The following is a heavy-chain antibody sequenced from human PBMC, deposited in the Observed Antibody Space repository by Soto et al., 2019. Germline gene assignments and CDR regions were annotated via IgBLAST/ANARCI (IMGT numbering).Heavy chain of an antibody. D-gene: IGHD3-10*01. Sequence: QVQLVQSGAEVKKPGASVKVSCKASGYTFTSYYMHWVRQAPGQGLEWMGIINPSGGSTSYAQKFQGRVTMTRDTSTSTVYMELSSLRSEDTAVYYCARDLPALLGGSLTGSGSYYSDAFDIWGQGTMVTVSS. CDR1: GYTFTSYY. V-gene: IGHV1-46*01. J-gene: IGHJ3*02. CDR2: INPSGGST. CDR3: ARDLPALLGGSLTGSGSYYSDAFDI.